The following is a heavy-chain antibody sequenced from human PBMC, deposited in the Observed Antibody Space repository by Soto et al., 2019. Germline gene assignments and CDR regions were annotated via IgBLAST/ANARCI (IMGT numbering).Heavy chain of an antibody. Sequence: PSETLSLTCTVSGGSISSYYWSWIRQPPGKGLEWIGYIYYSGSTNYNPSLKSRVTISVDTSKNQFSLKLSSVTAADTAVYYCAACIAAAGTGNGMDVWGQGTTVTVSS. CDR1: GGSISSYY. CDR2: IYYSGST. J-gene: IGHJ6*02. CDR3: AACIAAAGTGNGMDV. D-gene: IGHD6-13*01. V-gene: IGHV4-59*01.